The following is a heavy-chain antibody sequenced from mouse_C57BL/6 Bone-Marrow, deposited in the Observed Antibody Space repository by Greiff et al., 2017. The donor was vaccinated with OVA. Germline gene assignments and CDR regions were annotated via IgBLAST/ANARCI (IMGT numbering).Heavy chain of an antibody. Sequence: DVKLVESEGGLVQPGSSLKLSCTASGFTFSDYYMAWVRQVPEKGLEWVANINYDGSSTYYLDSLKSRFIISRDNAKNILYLQMSSLKSEDTATYYCARDVWPYFDVWGTGTTVTVSS. CDR3: ARDVWPYFDV. CDR1: GFTFSDYY. V-gene: IGHV5-16*01. D-gene: IGHD2-10*02. J-gene: IGHJ1*03. CDR2: INYDGSST.